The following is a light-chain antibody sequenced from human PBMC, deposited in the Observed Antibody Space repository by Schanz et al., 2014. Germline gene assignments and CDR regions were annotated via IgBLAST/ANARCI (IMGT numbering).Light chain of an antibody. J-gene: IGLJ2*01. CDR3: SSHTAITTAVV. CDR2: DVN. Sequence: QSVLTQPRSVSGSPGQSVTISCTGSSSDVGGYNSVSWHQQHPGKAPQLILYDVNSRPSGVSNRFSGSKSGNTASLTISGLQAEDEADYHCSSHTAITTAVVFGGGTKLTVL. CDR1: SSDVGGYNS. V-gene: IGLV2-11*01.